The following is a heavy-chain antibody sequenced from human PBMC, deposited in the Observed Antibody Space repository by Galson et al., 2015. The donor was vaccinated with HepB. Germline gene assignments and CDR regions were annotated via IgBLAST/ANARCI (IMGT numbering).Heavy chain of an antibody. Sequence: SETLSLTCTVSGGSISSSHYYWGWIRQPPGKGLEWIGKNHYTGNTYYNLSLMSRVTMSVDTSKNVFSLKLSSVTAADAAVYYCARRSRDYDSSDYPLFRDWNFDIWGRGTLVTVSS. CDR3: ARRSRDYDSSDYPLFRDWNFDI. J-gene: IGHJ2*01. CDR1: GGSISSSHYY. CDR2: NHYTGNT. D-gene: IGHD3-22*01. V-gene: IGHV4-39*01.